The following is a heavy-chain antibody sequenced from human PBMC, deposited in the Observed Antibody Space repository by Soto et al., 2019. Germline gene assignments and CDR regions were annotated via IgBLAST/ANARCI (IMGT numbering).Heavy chain of an antibody. D-gene: IGHD6-13*01. Sequence: SETLSLTCAVYGGSFSGYYWSWIRQPPGKGLEWIGEINHSGSTNYNPSLKIRVTISVDTSKNQFSLKLSSVTAADTAVYYCAREKPYSSSWYHDYWGREPWSPSPQ. CDR3: AREKPYSSSWYHDY. J-gene: IGHJ4*02. CDR2: INHSGST. V-gene: IGHV4-34*01. CDR1: GGSFSGYY.